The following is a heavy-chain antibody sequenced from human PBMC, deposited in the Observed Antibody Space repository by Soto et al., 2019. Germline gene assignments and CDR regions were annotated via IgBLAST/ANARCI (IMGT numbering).Heavy chain of an antibody. V-gene: IGHV4-61*05. Sequence: TSETLSLTCTVSGASISSRDFYWGWIRQPPGKGLEWIGYIYYSGSTNYNPSLKSRVTISLDTSKNQFSLKLSSVTAADTAVYYCARHWHSDHDSFTFDYWGQGTLVTVSS. CDR3: ARHWHSDHDSFTFDY. D-gene: IGHD5-12*01. J-gene: IGHJ4*02. CDR1: GASISSRDFY. CDR2: IYYSGST.